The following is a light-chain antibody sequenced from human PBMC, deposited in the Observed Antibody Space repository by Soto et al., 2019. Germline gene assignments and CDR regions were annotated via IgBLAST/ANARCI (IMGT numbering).Light chain of an antibody. Sequence: IVMTQSPATLSVSPGERATLSCRASQSLGGSLAWYQQKPGQAPRLLIHGASTRATGFPARFSGSGSGTDFTLTISSLQSEDFAVYYCQQYNNWPRTFGQGTRLEIK. V-gene: IGKV3-15*01. CDR2: GAS. J-gene: IGKJ5*01. CDR3: QQYNNWPRT. CDR1: QSLGGS.